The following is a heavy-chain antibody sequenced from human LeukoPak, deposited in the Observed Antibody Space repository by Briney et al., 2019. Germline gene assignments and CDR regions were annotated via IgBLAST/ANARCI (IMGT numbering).Heavy chain of an antibody. Sequence: GGSLRLSCTASGFTFGGYAMSWVRQAPGKGLEWVSFISAGSEDSYYADSVKGRFTISRDNSKSTLYLQMNSLRADDTAVYYCARTIAQYSNTWLYYYYGLDVWGQGTTVTVSS. CDR2: ISAGSEDS. CDR3: ARTIAQYSNTWLYYYYGLDV. D-gene: IGHD1-7*01. J-gene: IGHJ6*02. CDR1: GFTFGGYA. V-gene: IGHV3-23*01.